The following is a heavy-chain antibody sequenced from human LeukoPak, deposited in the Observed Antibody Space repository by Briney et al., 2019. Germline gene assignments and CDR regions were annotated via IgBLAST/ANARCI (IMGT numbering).Heavy chain of an antibody. CDR2: ISAYNGNT. CDR1: GYTFTSYG. V-gene: IGHV1-18*01. CDR3: ARFGITIFGVVTEPDY. J-gene: IGHJ4*02. Sequence: ASVKVSCKASGYTFTSYGIHWVRQAPGQGLEWMGWISAYNGNTNYAQKLQGRVTMTTDTSTSTAYMELRSLRSDDTAVYYCARFGITIFGVVTEPDYWGQGTLVTVSS. D-gene: IGHD3-3*01.